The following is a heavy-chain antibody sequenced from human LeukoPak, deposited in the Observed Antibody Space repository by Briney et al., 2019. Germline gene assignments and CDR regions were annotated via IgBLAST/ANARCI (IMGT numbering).Heavy chain of an antibody. D-gene: IGHD7-27*01. CDR3: ARDRLMLGYYYYGMDV. CDR2: IYSGGST. J-gene: IGHJ6*02. V-gene: IGHV3-53*01. CDR1: GFTVSSNY. Sequence: GGSLRLSCAASGFTVSSNYMSWVRQAPGKGLEWVSVIYSGGSTYYADSVKGRFTISRDNSKNTLYLQMNSLRAEDTAVYYCARDRLMLGYYYYGMDVWGQGTTVTVSS.